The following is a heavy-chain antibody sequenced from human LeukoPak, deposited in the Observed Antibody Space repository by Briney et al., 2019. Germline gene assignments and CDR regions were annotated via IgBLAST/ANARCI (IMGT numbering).Heavy chain of an antibody. CDR3: ARSRYGDYSP. CDR1: GYTFTNYD. V-gene: IGHV1-8*01. CDR2: MDPNTGNT. J-gene: IGHJ5*02. D-gene: IGHD4-17*01. Sequence: ASVKVSCKPSGYTFTNYDINWVRQASGQGLEWMGWMDPNTGNTGYAQKFQGRVTMTRDTSTNTAYMELRSLRSEGTAVYFCARSRYGDYSPWGQGTLVIVSS.